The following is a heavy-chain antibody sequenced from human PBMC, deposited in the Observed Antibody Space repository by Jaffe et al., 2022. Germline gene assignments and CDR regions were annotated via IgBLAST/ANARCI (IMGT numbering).Heavy chain of an antibody. J-gene: IGHJ4*02. V-gene: IGHV1-24*01. D-gene: IGHD6-13*01. CDR2: FLPEDAER. Sequence: QVQLVQSGAEVKKPGAPVKVSCKVSGYPLSELSMHWVRQAPGKGLEWMGGFLPEDAERIYAQKFQGRVTMAEDTSRDTAYMELRSLRSEDTAVYYCAASPSYDAAAGIEYWGQGTLVTVSS. CDR1: GYPLSELS. CDR3: AASPSYDAAAGIEY.